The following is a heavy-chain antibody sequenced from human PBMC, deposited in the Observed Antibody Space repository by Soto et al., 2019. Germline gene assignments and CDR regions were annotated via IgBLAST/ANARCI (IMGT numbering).Heavy chain of an antibody. CDR3: AMTRLYDTGTNDYHRDALDI. Sequence: EVQLLESGGGMVEPRGSLKLSCAASGFSFGTYVMNWVRQAPGKGLEWVSGISGSGGRVYSADSVKGRFTISRDNSRNTLYLQMNSLRAEDTAIYYCAMTRLYDTGTNDYHRDALDIWGQGTQVTVPS. J-gene: IGHJ3*02. CDR2: ISGSGGRV. D-gene: IGHD3-22*01. V-gene: IGHV3-23*01. CDR1: GFSFGTYV.